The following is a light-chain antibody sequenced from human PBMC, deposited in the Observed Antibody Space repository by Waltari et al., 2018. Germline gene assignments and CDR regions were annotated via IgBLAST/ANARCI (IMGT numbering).Light chain of an antibody. Sequence: QSALTQPASVSGSPGQSITISCTGTSRDVGHDKRVSWYQQHPGKAPKLMIYAVSKRPSGVSDRFSGSKSGDMASLTISGLQPEDEAEYFCSSYAGSSKGVFGGGTKVTVL. CDR3: SSYAGSSKGV. CDR1: SRDVGHDKR. J-gene: IGLJ2*01. CDR2: AVS. V-gene: IGLV2-23*02.